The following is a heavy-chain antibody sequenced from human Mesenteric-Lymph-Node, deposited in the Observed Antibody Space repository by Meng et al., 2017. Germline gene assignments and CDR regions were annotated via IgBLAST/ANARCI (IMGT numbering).Heavy chain of an antibody. CDR3: ARDLSGWYGGYNWFDP. CDR2: IWYDGSNK. Sequence: GESLKISCAASGFTFSSYGMHWVRQAPGKGLEWVAVIWYDGSNKYYADSVKGRFTISRDNSKNTLYLQMNSLRAEDTAVYYCARDLSGWYGGYNWFDPWGQGTLVTVSS. D-gene: IGHD6-19*01. CDR1: GFTFSSYG. V-gene: IGHV3-33*01. J-gene: IGHJ5*02.